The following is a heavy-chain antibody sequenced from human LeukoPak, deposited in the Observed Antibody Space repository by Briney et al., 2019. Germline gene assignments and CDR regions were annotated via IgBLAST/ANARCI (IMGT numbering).Heavy chain of an antibody. CDR3: ARLSRITGTYYFDY. CDR2: IYSGGST. Sequence: GGSLRLSCAASGFTVSSNYMSWVRQAPGKGLEWVSVIYSGGSTYYADSVKGRFTISRDNSKNTLYLQMNSLRAEDTAVYYCARLSRITGTYYFDYWGQGTLVTVSS. V-gene: IGHV3-53*01. J-gene: IGHJ4*02. CDR1: GFTVSSNY. D-gene: IGHD1-20*01.